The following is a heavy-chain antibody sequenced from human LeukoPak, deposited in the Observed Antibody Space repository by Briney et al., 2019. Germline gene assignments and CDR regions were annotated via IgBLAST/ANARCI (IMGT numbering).Heavy chain of an antibody. CDR1: GGSISSYY. V-gene: IGHV4-4*07. J-gene: IGHJ3*02. CDR2: IYTSGST. D-gene: IGHD2-8*01. CDR3: ARWGPREQVYAPTNAFDI. Sequence: SETLSLTCTVSGGSISSYYWSWIRQPAGKGLEWIGRIYTSGSTNYNPSLKSRVTMSVDTSKNQFSLKLSSVTAADTAVYYCARWGPREQVYAPTNAFDIWGQGTMVTVSS.